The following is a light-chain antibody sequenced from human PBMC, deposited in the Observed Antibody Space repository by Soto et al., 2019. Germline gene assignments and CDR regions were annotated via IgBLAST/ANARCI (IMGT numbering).Light chain of an antibody. CDR2: AAS. CDR1: HDIDNF. V-gene: IGKV1-27*01. Sequence: DIRMTQSPPSLSAFVGDKVTITCRASHDIDNFLVWYHQKPGEVPKLLIYAASTLESGASSRFSGSGAGTVFTLTISSLQPEDVGSYYCQRYDSVPRTFGQGTKVEVK. J-gene: IGKJ1*01. CDR3: QRYDSVPRT.